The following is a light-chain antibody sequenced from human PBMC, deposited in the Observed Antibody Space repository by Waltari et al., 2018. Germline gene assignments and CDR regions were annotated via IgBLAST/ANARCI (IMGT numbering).Light chain of an antibody. CDR3: NSRDSSGNHVV. V-gene: IGLV3-19*01. CDR2: GKN. J-gene: IGLJ2*01. CDR1: SLRSYY. Sequence: SSELTQDPAVSVALGQTVRITCQGDSLRSYYASWYQQKPGQAPVIVIYGKNNRPPGIPDRFSGSSSGNPASLTITGAQAEDEADYYCNSRDSSGNHVVFGGGTKLTVL.